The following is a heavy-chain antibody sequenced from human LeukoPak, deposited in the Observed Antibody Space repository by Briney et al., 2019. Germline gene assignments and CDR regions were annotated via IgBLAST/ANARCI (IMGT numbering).Heavy chain of an antibody. Sequence: GGSLRLSCAASGFTFNSYGMHWVRQPPGNGLEWVVFIRYDGSYEYYGDSVKGRFTISRDNSKTTLYLQMNSLRSEDTAVYYCAKDGGLHLYYYYNYMDIWGKGTTVTVSS. CDR1: GFTFNSYG. CDR3: AKDGGLHLYYYYNYMDI. V-gene: IGHV3-30*02. D-gene: IGHD5-24*01. CDR2: IRYDGSYE. J-gene: IGHJ6*03.